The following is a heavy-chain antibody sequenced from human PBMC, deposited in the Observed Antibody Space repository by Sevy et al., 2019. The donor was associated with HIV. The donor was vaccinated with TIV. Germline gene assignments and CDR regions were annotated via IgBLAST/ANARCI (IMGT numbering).Heavy chain of an antibody. D-gene: IGHD3-22*01. CDR2: IYPGDSDT. V-gene: IGHV5-51*01. J-gene: IGHJ1*01. Sequence: GESLKISCKGSGYSFTSYWIGWVRQMPGKGLEWMGIIYPGDSDTRYSPSFQGQVTISADKSISTACLQWSSLKASDTAMYYCARLPTYYYDSSGTYFQHWGQGTLVTVSS. CDR3: ARLPTYYYDSSGTYFQH. CDR1: GYSFTSYW.